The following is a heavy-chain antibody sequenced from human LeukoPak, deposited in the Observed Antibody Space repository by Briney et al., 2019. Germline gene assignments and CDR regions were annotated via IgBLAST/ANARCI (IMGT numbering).Heavy chain of an antibody. V-gene: IGHV4-39*01. D-gene: IGHD3/OR15-3a*01. CDR1: GVSISSSNSY. CDR3: ARQTGSGLFILP. J-gene: IGHJ4*02. CDR2: IYYTGNT. Sequence: SETLSLTCSVSGVSISSSNSYWGWIRHPPGKGLEWIGSIYYTGNTYYNASLKSQVSISIDMSKNQFSLKITSVTAADTGVYYCARQTGSGLFILPGGQGTLVTVSS.